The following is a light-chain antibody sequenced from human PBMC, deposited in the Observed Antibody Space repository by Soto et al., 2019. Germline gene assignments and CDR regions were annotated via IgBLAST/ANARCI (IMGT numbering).Light chain of an antibody. CDR2: GAS. Sequence: EIVMTQSPATLSVSPGERATLSCRASQSVGSNLAWYQQKPGQPPSLLLYGASTRATGLPARFTGSGSGTEFTLTISSLQSEDFAIYFCQQYNNWPPDRTFGQGTKVEIK. J-gene: IGKJ1*01. CDR3: QQYNNWPPDRT. V-gene: IGKV3-15*01. CDR1: QSVGSN.